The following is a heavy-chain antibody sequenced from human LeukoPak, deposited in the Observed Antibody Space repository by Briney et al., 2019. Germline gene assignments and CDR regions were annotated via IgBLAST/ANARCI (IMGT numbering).Heavy chain of an antibody. J-gene: IGHJ6*02. CDR2: ISWNSGSI. Sequence: GGSLRLSCAASGFTFDDYAMHWVRQAPGKGLEWVSGISWNSGSIGYADSVKGRFTISRDNAKNSLYLQMNSLRAEDTALYYCAKGDYDILTGYGPDVWGQGTTVTVSS. CDR1: GFTFDDYA. CDR3: AKGDYDILTGYGPDV. V-gene: IGHV3-9*01. D-gene: IGHD3-9*01.